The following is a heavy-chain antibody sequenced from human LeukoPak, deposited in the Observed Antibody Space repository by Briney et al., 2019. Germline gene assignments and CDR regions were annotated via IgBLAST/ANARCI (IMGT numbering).Heavy chain of an antibody. CDR3: ASLGTLVP. D-gene: IGHD3-9*01. CDR2: INTDGSIT. CDR1: GFTFSSYA. J-gene: IGHJ5*02. Sequence: GGSLRLSCAASGFTFSSYAMSWVRQTPGKGLVWVSRINTDGSITTYADSVKGRFTISRDNAKNTLYLQMNSLRDEDTAVYYCASLGTLVPWGQGTLVTASS. V-gene: IGHV3-74*01.